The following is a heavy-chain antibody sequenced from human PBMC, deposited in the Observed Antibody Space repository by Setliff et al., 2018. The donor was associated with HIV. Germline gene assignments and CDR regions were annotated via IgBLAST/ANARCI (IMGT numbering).Heavy chain of an antibody. D-gene: IGHD2-21*02. Sequence: ASVKVSCKASGHTFANSYLHWVRQGPGQGLEWMGIMNPNDGGTQYAQNFRGRVTMTTDTSTSTAYMELRSLRSDDTAVYYCARAGAEVTSHFDWWGQGTLVTVSS. J-gene: IGHJ4*02. CDR1: GHTFANSY. CDR3: ARAGAEVTSHFDW. V-gene: IGHV1-46*01. CDR2: MNPNDGGT.